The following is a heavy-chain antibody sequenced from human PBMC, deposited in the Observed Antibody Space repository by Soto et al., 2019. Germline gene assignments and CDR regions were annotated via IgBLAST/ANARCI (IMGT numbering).Heavy chain of an antibody. J-gene: IGHJ5*02. V-gene: IGHV4-30-2*01. Sequence: SETLSLTCTVSGGYIRSGFYAWNWIRQAPGKGLEWIGYIYHSGYTLYNPSLKGRVTISVDKSKNHFSLNLTSVTAADTAVYYCARDQLEGNWFDPWGQGTLVTVSS. D-gene: IGHD1-1*01. CDR2: IYHSGYT. CDR1: GGYIRSGFYA. CDR3: ARDQLEGNWFDP.